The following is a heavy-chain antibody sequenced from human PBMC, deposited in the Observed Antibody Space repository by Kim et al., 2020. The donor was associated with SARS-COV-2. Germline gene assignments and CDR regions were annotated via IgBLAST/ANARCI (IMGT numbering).Heavy chain of an antibody. CDR1: GFTFSSYG. J-gene: IGHJ5*02. CDR3: VRDPGTYPHNWFAP. CDR2: IWYDGSNK. Sequence: GGSLRLSCAASGFTFSSYGMHWVRQAPGKGLEWVAIIWYDGSNKYHADSVKGRFTISRDDSKNMLYLQMNSLRAEDTAVYYCVRDPGTYPHNWFAPWGQG. V-gene: IGHV3-33*01.